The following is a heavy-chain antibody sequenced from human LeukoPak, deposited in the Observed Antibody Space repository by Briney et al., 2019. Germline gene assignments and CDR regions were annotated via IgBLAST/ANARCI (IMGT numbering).Heavy chain of an antibody. CDR1: GFTFSSYS. V-gene: IGHV3-48*01. J-gene: IGHJ4*02. D-gene: IGHD3-22*01. CDR2: ISSSSSTI. Sequence: GGSLRLSCAASGFTFSSYSMNWVRQAPGKGLEWVSYISSSSSTIYYADSVKGRFTISRDNAKNSLYLQMNGLRAEDTAVYYCAKDPTDYYDSSGYYPGWGQGTLVTVSS. CDR3: AKDPTDYYDSSGYYPG.